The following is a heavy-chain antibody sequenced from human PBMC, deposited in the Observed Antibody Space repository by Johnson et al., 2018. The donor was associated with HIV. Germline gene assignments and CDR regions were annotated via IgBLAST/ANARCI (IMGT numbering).Heavy chain of an antibody. CDR2: SGSGGST. Sequence: VQLVESGGGVVQPGGSLRLSCAASGFIVSNNYMNWVRQAPGKGLEWVSAISGSGGSTYYADSVKGRFTISRDNSKNTLYLQMNSLRAEDTAVYYCARSEYDYYDSSGYDAFDIWGQGTMVTVSS. CDR3: ARSEYDYYDSSGYDAFDI. J-gene: IGHJ3*02. CDR1: GFIVSNNY. V-gene: IGHV3-23*04. D-gene: IGHD3-22*01.